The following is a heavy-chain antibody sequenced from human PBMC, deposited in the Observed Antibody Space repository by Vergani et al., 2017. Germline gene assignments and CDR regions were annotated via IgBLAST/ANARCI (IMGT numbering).Heavy chain of an antibody. D-gene: IGHD6-6*01. CDR2: IKSKTDGGTT. J-gene: IGHJ6*02. Sequence: EVQLVESGGGLVKPGGSRRLSCAASGFTFSNAWMSWVRQAPGKGLEWVGRIKSKTDGGTTDYAAPVKGRFTISRDDSKNTLYLQMNSLKTEDTAVYYCTRRLQLVPYYYYGMDVWGQGTTVTVSS. CDR3: TRRLQLVPYYYYGMDV. V-gene: IGHV3-15*01. CDR1: GFTFSNAW.